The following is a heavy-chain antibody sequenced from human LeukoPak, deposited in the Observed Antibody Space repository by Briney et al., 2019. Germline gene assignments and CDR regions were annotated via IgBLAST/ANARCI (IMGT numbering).Heavy chain of an antibody. CDR2: ISYVGSNK. V-gene: IGHV3-30*18. D-gene: IGHD4-17*01. Sequence: GGSLRLSCAASGFTLSNYGMHWVRQAPGKGLEWVAVISYVGSNKYYGDSVKGRFTISRDNSKNTLYLQMNSLRAEGTSVYYCAKSTTVTMWAYYYGMDVWGQGTTVTVSS. CDR1: GFTLSNYG. CDR3: AKSTTVTMWAYYYGMDV. J-gene: IGHJ6*02.